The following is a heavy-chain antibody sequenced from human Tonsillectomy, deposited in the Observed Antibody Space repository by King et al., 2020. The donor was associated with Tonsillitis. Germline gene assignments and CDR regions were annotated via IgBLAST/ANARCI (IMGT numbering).Heavy chain of an antibody. V-gene: IGHV5-51*01. CDR2: IYPGDSDT. CDR3: ATSGYSYRNYYYMDV. D-gene: IGHD5-12*01. CDR1: GNSFTSYW. J-gene: IGHJ6*03. Sequence: EVQLVESGAEVRKPGESLKISCKGSGNSFTSYWIGWVRQMPGKGLEWMGLIYPGDSDTRYSPSFQGQVTISADKSISTAYLQWSSLKASDTAIYYCATSGYSYRNYYYMDVWGKGTTVTVS.